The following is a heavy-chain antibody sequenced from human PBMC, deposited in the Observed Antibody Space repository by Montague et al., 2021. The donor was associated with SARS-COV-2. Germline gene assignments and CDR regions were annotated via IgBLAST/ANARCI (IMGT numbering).Heavy chain of an antibody. D-gene: IGHD6-6*01. V-gene: IGHV3-30-3*01. Sequence: SLRLSCAASGFTFSSYAMHWVRQAPAKGLEWVAVISYDGSNKYYADSVKGRFTISRDNSKNTLYLQMNSLRAEDTAVYYCAGSSSSSLLGAFDIWGQGTMVTVSS. CDR2: ISYDGSNK. CDR1: GFTFSSYA. CDR3: AGSSSSSLLGAFDI. J-gene: IGHJ3*02.